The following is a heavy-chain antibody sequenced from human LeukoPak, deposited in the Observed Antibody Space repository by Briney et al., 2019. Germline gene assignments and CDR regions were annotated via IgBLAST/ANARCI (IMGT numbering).Heavy chain of an antibody. CDR3: ARSIVGATTGAFDI. J-gene: IGHJ3*02. CDR1: GGSISSYY. CDR2: IYTSGST. V-gene: IGHV4-4*07. Sequence: SETLPLTCTVSGGSISSYYWSWIRQPAGKGLEWIGRIYTSGSTNYNPSLKSRVTMSVDTSKNQFSLKLSSVTAADTAVYYCARSIVGATTGAFDIWGQGTMVTVSS. D-gene: IGHD1-26*01.